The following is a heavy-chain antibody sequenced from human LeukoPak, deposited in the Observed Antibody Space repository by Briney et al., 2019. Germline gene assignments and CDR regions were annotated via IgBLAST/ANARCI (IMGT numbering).Heavy chain of an antibody. V-gene: IGHV3-15*01. CDR1: GFSLNDYS. Sequence: GGSLRLSCVASGFSLNDYSMNWVRQAPGKGLEWVGRIKSKTDGGTTDYAAPVKGRFTISRDDSKNTLYLQMNSLKTEDTAVYYCTTESGYDFWSGYSIDRYWGQGTLVTVSS. D-gene: IGHD3-3*01. CDR3: TTESGYDFWSGYSIDRY. J-gene: IGHJ4*02. CDR2: IKSKTDGGTT.